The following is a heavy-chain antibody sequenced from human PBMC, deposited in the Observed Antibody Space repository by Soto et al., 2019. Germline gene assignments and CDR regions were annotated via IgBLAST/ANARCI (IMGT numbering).Heavy chain of an antibody. CDR3: ARQSEYSGYDLSPFDY. V-gene: IGHV6-1*01. D-gene: IGHD5-12*01. Sequence: PSQTLSLTCAISGDSVSSNSAAWNWIRQSPSRGLEWLGRTYYRSKWYNDYAVSVKSRITINPDTSKNQFSLQLNSVTPEDTAVYYCARQSEYSGYDLSPFDYWGQGTLVTVS. CDR1: GDSVSSNSAA. J-gene: IGHJ4*02. CDR2: TYYRSKWYN.